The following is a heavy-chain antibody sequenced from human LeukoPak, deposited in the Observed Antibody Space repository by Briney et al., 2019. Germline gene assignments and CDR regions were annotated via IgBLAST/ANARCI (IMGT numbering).Heavy chain of an antibody. CDR2: AYYSGST. Sequence: PSETLSLTWTVSGGSISNHYWRWIRQPPGKGLEWIGYAYYSGSTNYNPSLESRVTMSVDTSKDKFTLKLSSVTAADTAVYYCAINAAVATSRSWFDPWGQGSLVTVSS. D-gene: IGHD6-19*01. V-gene: IGHV4-59*08. CDR1: GGSISNHY. CDR3: AINAAVATSRSWFDP. J-gene: IGHJ5*02.